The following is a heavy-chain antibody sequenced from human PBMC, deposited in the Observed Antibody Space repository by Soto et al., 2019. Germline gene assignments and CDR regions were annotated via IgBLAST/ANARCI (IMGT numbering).Heavy chain of an antibody. CDR3: GRGLGITAADRYYYDYGMEV. CDR2: TYYRSMWYN. D-gene: IGHD6-13*01. J-gene: IGHJ6*01. Sequence: SQILSLTFAISGDRVSSNSSAWNWKRQSPSTGLEWLGRTYYRSMWYNDYAVSVKGRITINPDTCRKQFSLQLNSVPPEDAAVYYCGRGLGITAADRYYYDYGMEVWGAGAPVPVSP. V-gene: IGHV6-1*01. CDR1: GDRVSSNSSA.